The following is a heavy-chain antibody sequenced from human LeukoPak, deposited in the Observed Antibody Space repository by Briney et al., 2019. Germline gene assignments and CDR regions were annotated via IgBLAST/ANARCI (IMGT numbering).Heavy chain of an antibody. CDR1: GGSISSGGYS. CDR3: ARGYDTYYYDSTGYYSSALDI. V-gene: IGHV4-30-2*01. J-gene: IGHJ3*02. Sequence: SQTLSLTCAVSGGSISSGGYSWSWIRQPPGKGLEWIGDIYHSGNTYYNPSLKSRVTISVDRSKNQFSLKLSSVTAADTTVYYCARGYDTYYYDSTGYYSSALDIWGQGTMVTVSS. D-gene: IGHD3-22*01. CDR2: IYHSGNT.